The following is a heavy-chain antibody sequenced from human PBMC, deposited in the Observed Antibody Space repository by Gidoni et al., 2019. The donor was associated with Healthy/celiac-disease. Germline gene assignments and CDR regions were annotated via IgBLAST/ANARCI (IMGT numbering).Heavy chain of an antibody. CDR1: GFTFSSYD. J-gene: IGHJ6*02. D-gene: IGHD1-1*01. CDR3: ARDTKEDYGMDV. Sequence: EVQLVVSGGGLVQPGGSLRLSCAASGFTFSSYDMHWVRQATGKGLEWVSAIGTAGDTYYPGSVKGRFTISRENAKNSLYLQMNSLRAGDTAVYYCARDTKEDYGMDVWGQGTTVTVSS. V-gene: IGHV3-13*01. CDR2: IGTAGDT.